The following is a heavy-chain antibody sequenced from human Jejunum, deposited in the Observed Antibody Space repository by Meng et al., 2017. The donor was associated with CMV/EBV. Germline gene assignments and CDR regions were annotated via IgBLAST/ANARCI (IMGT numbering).Heavy chain of an antibody. D-gene: IGHD6-13*01. V-gene: IGHV1-18*01. CDR2: ISAYNGNT. J-gene: IGHJ5*02. CDR1: GYTFTSYG. Sequence: VQLVESGAEVKRPGASVKVSCKASGYTFTSYGISWVRQAPGQGLEWMGWISAYNGNTNYAQKLQGRVTMTTDTSTSTAYMELRSLRSDDTAVYYCAASSSSWYQNWFDPWGQGTLVTVSS. CDR3: AASSSSWYQNWFDP.